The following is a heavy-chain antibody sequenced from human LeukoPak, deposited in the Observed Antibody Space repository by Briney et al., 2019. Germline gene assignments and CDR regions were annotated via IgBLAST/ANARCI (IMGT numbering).Heavy chain of an antibody. V-gene: IGHV1-46*01. D-gene: IGHD6-25*01. CDR2: INPSGGST. CDR3: ARALPHVRSGYYYYYMDV. Sequence: GASVKVSCKASGYTFTSYYIHWVRQAPGQGLEWMGIINPSGGSTGYAQKFQGRVTMTRDTSTSTVYMELSSLRSDDTAVYYCARALPHVRSGYYYYYMDVWGKGTTVTISS. J-gene: IGHJ6*03. CDR1: GYTFTSYY.